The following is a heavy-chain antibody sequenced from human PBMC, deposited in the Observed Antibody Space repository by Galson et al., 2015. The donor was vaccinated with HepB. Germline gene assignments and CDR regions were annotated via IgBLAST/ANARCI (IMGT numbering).Heavy chain of an antibody. J-gene: IGHJ4*02. V-gene: IGHV1-24*01. CDR1: GYTLTELS. D-gene: IGHD2-2*01. CDR3: ATGLRYCSSTSCPFDY. Sequence: SVKVSCKVSGYTLTELSMHWVRQAPGKGLEWMGGFDPEDGETIYAQKFQGRVTMTEDTSTDTAYMELSSLRSEDTAVYYCATGLRYCSSTSCPFDYWGQGTLVTVSS. CDR2: FDPEDGET.